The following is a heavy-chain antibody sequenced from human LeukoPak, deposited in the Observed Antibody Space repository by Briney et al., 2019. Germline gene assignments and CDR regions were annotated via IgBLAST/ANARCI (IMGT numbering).Heavy chain of an antibody. J-gene: IGHJ4*02. D-gene: IGHD6-19*01. Sequence: GGSLRLSCAASGFTFSSYTMTWVRQAPGKGLEWASSISSGSSYIYYADSVKGRFTISRDNAKNSLYLQMNSLRAEDTAVYYCARPHRSGWYGGFDYWGQGTLVTVSS. CDR1: GFTFSSYT. V-gene: IGHV3-21*01. CDR2: ISSGSSYI. CDR3: ARPHRSGWYGGFDY.